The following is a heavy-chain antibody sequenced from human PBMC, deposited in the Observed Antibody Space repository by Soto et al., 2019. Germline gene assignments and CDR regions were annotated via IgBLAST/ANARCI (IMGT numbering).Heavy chain of an antibody. D-gene: IGHD3-22*01. CDR2: ISYDGSNK. Sequence: PGGSLRLSCAASGFTFSSYGMHWVRQAPGKGLEWVAVISYDGSNKYYADSVKGRFTISRDNSKNTLYLQMNSLRAEDTAVYYCAKGGEDYYDSSGYYNYFDYWGQGTLVTVSS. CDR1: GFTFSSYG. CDR3: AKGGEDYYDSSGYYNYFDY. J-gene: IGHJ4*02. V-gene: IGHV3-30*18.